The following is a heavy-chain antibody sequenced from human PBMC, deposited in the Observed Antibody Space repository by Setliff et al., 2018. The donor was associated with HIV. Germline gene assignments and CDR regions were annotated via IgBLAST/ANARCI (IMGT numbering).Heavy chain of an antibody. V-gene: IGHV4-39*07. Sequence: SETLSLTCTVSGASITDTDSFYYWPWIRQPPGRGLEWIGSIYYSGSTYYNPSLKSRVTISIDTSKNQFSLRLKSVTAADAAIYYCARGAGAFGAKLDSWGQGSLVTVSS. CDR2: IYYSGST. J-gene: IGHJ4*02. CDR1: GASITDTDSFYY. D-gene: IGHD3-10*01. CDR3: ARGAGAFGAKLDS.